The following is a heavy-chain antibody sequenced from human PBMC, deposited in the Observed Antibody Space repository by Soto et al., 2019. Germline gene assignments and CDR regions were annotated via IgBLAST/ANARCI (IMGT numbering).Heavy chain of an antibody. CDR1: GGTFSSYA. D-gene: IGHD2-8*01. CDR2: IIAIFGTA. CDR3: ARTYCTNGVCYWYKWFDS. V-gene: IGHV1-69*13. Sequence: GASVKVPCKASGGTFSSYAISWVRQAPGQGLEWMGGIIAIFGTANYAQKFQGRVTITADESTSTAYMELSSLRSEDTAVYYCARTYCTNGVCYWYKWFDSWGQGTLVTVSS. J-gene: IGHJ5*01.